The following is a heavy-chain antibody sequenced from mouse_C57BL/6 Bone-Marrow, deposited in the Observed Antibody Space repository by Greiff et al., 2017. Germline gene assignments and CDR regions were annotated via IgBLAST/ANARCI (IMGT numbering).Heavy chain of an antibody. J-gene: IGHJ2*01. V-gene: IGHV14-4*01. Sequence: EVQLQQSGAELVRPGASVKLSCSASGFNIKDDYMHWVKQRPEQGLEWIGWIDPENGDTEYASKFQGKATITADTSSNTAYLQLSSLTSEDTAVYYCTTWSGDYFDYWGQGTTLTVSS. CDR3: TTWSGDYFDY. CDR2: IDPENGDT. CDR1: GFNIKDDY. D-gene: IGHD1-3*01.